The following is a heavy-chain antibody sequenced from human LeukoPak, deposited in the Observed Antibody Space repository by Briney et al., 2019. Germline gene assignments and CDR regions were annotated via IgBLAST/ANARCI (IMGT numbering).Heavy chain of an antibody. CDR3: AGRPTGYSSGYVY. CDR2: ISGSAHKI. J-gene: IGHJ4*02. CDR1: GFTFSDYA. D-gene: IGHD5-18*01. V-gene: IGHV3-23*01. Sequence: GGSLRLSCVVSGFTFSDYAMSWVRQAPEKRLDWVSVISGSAHKIRYADSVKGRFTISRDNSENTVYLQMNNLRAEDTALYYCAGRPTGYSSGYVYWGQGALVTVSS.